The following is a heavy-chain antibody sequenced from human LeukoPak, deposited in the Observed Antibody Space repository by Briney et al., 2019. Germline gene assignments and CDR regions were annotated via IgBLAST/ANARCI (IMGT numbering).Heavy chain of an antibody. CDR1: GFTFSSYA. D-gene: IGHD2-15*01. Sequence: GGSLRLSCAASGFTFSSYAMSWVRQAPGKGLEWVAAISGSGGSTYYADSVKGRFTISRDNSKNTLYLQMNSLRAEDTAVYYCAKIRGGSWNAFDIWGQGTMVTVSS. J-gene: IGHJ3*02. CDR2: ISGSGGST. CDR3: AKIRGGSWNAFDI. V-gene: IGHV3-23*01.